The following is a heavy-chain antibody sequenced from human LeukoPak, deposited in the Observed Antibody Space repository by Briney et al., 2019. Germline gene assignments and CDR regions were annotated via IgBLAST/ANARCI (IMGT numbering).Heavy chain of an antibody. CDR1: GFSLSTNAVG. V-gene: IGHV2-5*02. CDR3: AHSCGGGNSAYFDH. Sequence: SGPTLVNPTQTLTLTCTFSGFSLSTNAVGVGWIRQPLGEALEWLAVIYWDDDKRYSPSLKSRLTIIKDPSKNQVVLTMTNMDPVDTATYYCAHSCGGGNSAYFDHWGQGTLLTVSS. J-gene: IGHJ4*02. CDR2: IYWDDDK. D-gene: IGHD4-23*01.